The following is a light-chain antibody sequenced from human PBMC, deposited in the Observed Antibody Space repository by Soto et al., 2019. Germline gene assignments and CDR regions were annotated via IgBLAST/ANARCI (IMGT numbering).Light chain of an antibody. V-gene: IGKV3-15*01. J-gene: IGKJ1*01. Sequence: EQGITQSPGPPSESPGGRDKLSFRASQSISDTLAWYQQKPGQAPRLLIYGASKRATGFPARFSGSGSGTDFTLTISSLQSEDFAVYYCQQYNNWPWTFGQGTKVDIK. CDR3: QQYNNWPWT. CDR2: GAS. CDR1: QSISDT.